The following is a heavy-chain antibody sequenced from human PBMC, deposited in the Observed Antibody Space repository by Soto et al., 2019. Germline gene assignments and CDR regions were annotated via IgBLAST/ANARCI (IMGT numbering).Heavy chain of an antibody. J-gene: IGHJ4*02. CDR3: ATAEGQQWLIPHLDN. CDR2: ISCCGGSA. CDR1: GFNFKKFA. Sequence: EVQLLESGGGVVQPGGSLRLSCVASGFNFKKFAMAWVRQAAGEGLEWVSGISCCGGSASYADSVKGRFSIARDASKNTVSLQLNSLRVEDTAQYYCATAEGQQWLIPHLDNWGQGTLVTVS. V-gene: IGHV3-23*01. D-gene: IGHD6-19*01.